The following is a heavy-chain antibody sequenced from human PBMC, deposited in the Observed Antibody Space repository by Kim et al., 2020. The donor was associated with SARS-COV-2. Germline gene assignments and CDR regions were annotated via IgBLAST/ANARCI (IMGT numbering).Heavy chain of an antibody. J-gene: IGHJ6*02. CDR1: CGSISSGDYY. D-gene: IGHD5-18*01. CDR2: IYYSGST. Sequence: SETLSLTCTVSCGSISSGDYYWSWIRQPPGKGLEWIGYIYYSGSTYYNPSLKSRVTISVDTSKNQFSLKLSSVTAADTAVYYCARGEGYSYGYGMDVWGQGTTVTVSS. CDR3: ARGEGYSYGYGMDV. V-gene: IGHV4-30-4*01.